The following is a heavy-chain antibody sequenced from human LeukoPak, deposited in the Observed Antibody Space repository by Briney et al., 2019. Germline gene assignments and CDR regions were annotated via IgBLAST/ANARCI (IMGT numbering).Heavy chain of an antibody. CDR2: ISGSGGST. V-gene: IGHV3-23*01. CDR1: GFTFSSYA. Sequence: GGSLRLSCEASGFTFSSYAMSWVRQAPGQGLEWVSAISGSGGSTYYADYVKGRFTISRDNSKNTLYLQMNSLRAEDTAVYYCARPKMVYAQYYFDYWGQGTLVTVSS. D-gene: IGHD2-8*01. CDR3: ARPKMVYAQYYFDY. J-gene: IGHJ4*02.